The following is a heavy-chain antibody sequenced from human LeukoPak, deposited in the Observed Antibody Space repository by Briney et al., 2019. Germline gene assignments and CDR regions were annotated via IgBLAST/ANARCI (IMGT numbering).Heavy chain of an antibody. V-gene: IGHV3-48*01. J-gene: IGHJ4*02. Sequence: GGSLRLSCAASGFTFSSYSMNWVRQAPGKGLEWVSYISSSSSTIYYADSAKGRFTISRDNAKNSLYLQMNSLRAEDTAVYYCARLFDGLRFDYWGQGTLVTVSS. D-gene: IGHD4-17*01. CDR1: GFTFSSYS. CDR3: ARLFDGLRFDY. CDR2: ISSSSSTI.